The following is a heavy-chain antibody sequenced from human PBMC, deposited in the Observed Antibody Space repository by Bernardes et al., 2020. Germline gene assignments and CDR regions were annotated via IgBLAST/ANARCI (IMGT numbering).Heavy chain of an antibody. Sequence: ASEKVACKVSGYTLTELSMHWVRQAPGKGLEWMGGFDPEDGETIYAQKFQGRVTMTEDTSTDTAYMELSSLRSEDTAVYYCATLGVVVPATDYWGQGTLVTVSS. CDR3: ATLGVVVPATDY. V-gene: IGHV1-24*01. CDR1: GYTLTELS. D-gene: IGHD2-2*01. J-gene: IGHJ4*02. CDR2: FDPEDGET.